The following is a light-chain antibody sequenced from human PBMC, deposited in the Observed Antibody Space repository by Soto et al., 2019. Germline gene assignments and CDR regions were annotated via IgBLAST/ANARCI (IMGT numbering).Light chain of an antibody. CDR3: QQYGSSPFT. CDR2: GAS. J-gene: IGKJ4*01. Sequence: EIVLTQSPGTLSLSPVERATLSFRASQRVISNYLAWYQQKPGQPPRLLIYGASSRATGIPDRFSGSGSGTDFTLTISRLEPEDFAVYYCQQYGSSPFTFGGGTKVDIK. CDR1: QRVISNY. V-gene: IGKV3-20*01.